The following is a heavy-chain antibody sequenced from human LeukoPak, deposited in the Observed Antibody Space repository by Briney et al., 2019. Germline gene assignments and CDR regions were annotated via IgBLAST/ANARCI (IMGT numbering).Heavy chain of an antibody. V-gene: IGHV3-21*01. J-gene: IGHJ3*02. D-gene: IGHD2-15*01. CDR1: GFTFSSYS. Sequence: TGGSLRLSCAASGFTFSSYSMNWVRQAPGKGLEWVSSISSSSSYIYYADSVKGRFTISRDNAKNSLYLQMNSLRAEDTAVYYCASGGPVVQDAFDIWGQGTMVTVSS. CDR3: ASGGPVVQDAFDI. CDR2: ISSSSSYI.